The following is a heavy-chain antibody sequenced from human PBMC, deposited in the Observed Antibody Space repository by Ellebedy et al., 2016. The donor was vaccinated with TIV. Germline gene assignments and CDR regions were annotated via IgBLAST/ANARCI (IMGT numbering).Heavy chain of an antibody. V-gene: IGHV3-48*02. Sequence: GGSLRLSCAASGFTFSSYSMNWVRQAPGKGLEWVSYISSSSSTIYYADSVKGRFTISRDNAKNSLYLQMNSLRDEDTAVYYCARDAPMIVVLDAFDIWGQGTMVTVSS. CDR2: ISSSSSTI. CDR3: ARDAPMIVVLDAFDI. J-gene: IGHJ3*02. D-gene: IGHD3-22*01. CDR1: GFTFSSYS.